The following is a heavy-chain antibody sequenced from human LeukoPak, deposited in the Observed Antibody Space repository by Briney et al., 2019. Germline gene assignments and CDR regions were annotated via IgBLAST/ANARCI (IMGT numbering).Heavy chain of an antibody. CDR2: INGRGDNT. Sequence: PGGSLRLSCAASGVIMSSYAMSWVRQAPGKGLEWVSAINGRGDNTYYADFVKGRFTISRDNSKSTVYLQMNSLRTEDTAVYYCAKDRVSPGFNWYVPWGQGTLVTVSS. CDR1: GVIMSSYA. CDR3: AKDRVSPGFNWYVP. J-gene: IGHJ5*02. V-gene: IGHV3-23*01. D-gene: IGHD3-16*01.